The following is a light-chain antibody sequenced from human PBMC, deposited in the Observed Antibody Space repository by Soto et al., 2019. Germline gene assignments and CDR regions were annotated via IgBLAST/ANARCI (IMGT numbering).Light chain of an antibody. CDR3: QQYNDYSGM. Sequence: DIQITQSPSTLSASVGDRVTITWRASQSISRWLAWHQQKPGKAPRLLIYDASNLQRGVPSRFSGSGSGTEFTLTTTSLQPEDLATYYCQQYNDYSGMCGQGTTGDI. J-gene: IGKJ1*01. CDR1: QSISRW. CDR2: DAS. V-gene: IGKV1-5*01.